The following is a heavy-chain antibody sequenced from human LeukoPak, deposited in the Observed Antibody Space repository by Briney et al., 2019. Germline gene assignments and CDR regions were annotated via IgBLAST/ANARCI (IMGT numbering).Heavy chain of an antibody. Sequence: ASVKVSCKVSGYTLTELSMHWARQAPGKGLEWMGGFDPEDGETIYAQKFQGRVTMTEDTSTDTAYMELSSLRSEDTAVYYCATDLGQQLVSVGWFDPWGQGTLVTVSS. CDR3: ATDLGQQLVSVGWFDP. V-gene: IGHV1-24*01. D-gene: IGHD6-13*01. J-gene: IGHJ5*02. CDR2: FDPEDGET. CDR1: GYTLTELS.